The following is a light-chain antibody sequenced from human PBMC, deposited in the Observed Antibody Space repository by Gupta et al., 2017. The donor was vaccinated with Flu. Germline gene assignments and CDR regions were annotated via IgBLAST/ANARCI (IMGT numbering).Light chain of an antibody. Sequence: VTISCSGSSSNIGSNNLDWCQPLPLATPNLLIYSDNQRPSGGPARFSGSKSATSASLSISGLQAEDEADYYCASLDDSRNCGVFGGGTKLTVL. CDR3: ASLDDSRNCGV. V-gene: IGLV1-44*01. CDR2: SDN. CDR1: SSNIGSNN. J-gene: IGLJ3*02.